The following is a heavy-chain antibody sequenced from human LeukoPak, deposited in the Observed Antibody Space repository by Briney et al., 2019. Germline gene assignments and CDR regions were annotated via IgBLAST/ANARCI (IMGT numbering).Heavy chain of an antibody. CDR2: ISNGGGSA. Sequence: GGSLRLSCAASGFTFSSYPMSWVRQAPGKGLQWVSAISNGGGSAYYADSVKGRYTISRDNSKSTLYLQMNSLRAEDTAIYYCAARPRMPPRFDYWGQGTLVTVSS. CDR1: GFTFSSYP. J-gene: IGHJ4*02. CDR3: AARPRMPPRFDY. D-gene: IGHD2-2*01. V-gene: IGHV3-23*01.